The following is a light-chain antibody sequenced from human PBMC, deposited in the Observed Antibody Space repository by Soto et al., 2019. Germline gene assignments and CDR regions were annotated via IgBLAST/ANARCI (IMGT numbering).Light chain of an antibody. J-gene: IGKJ4*01. V-gene: IGKV3-11*01. Sequence: EIVLTQSPATLSLSPGERATLSCRASQSIGSYLAWYQHKPGQAPRLLVYDASNRATGIPARFSGSGSGTDFTLTISSLEHEDSSVYYCHQRSSWPHTFGGGTKVEIK. CDR2: DAS. CDR3: HQRSSWPHT. CDR1: QSIGSY.